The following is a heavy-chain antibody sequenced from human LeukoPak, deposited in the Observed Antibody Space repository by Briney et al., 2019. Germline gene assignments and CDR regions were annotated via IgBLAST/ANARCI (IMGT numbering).Heavy chain of an antibody. D-gene: IGHD6-25*01. CDR1: GFTFSRYD. CDR3: ARVFTAGSGGYDAFDI. Sequence: PGGSLRLSCTASGFTFSRYDMHWVRQGTGKGLEWVSAIDTAGDTYYPGSVKGRFTISRENAKNSLYLQMNSLRAGDTAMYYCARVFTAGSGGYDAFDIWGQGTMVTVSS. CDR2: IDTAGDT. J-gene: IGHJ3*02. V-gene: IGHV3-13*01.